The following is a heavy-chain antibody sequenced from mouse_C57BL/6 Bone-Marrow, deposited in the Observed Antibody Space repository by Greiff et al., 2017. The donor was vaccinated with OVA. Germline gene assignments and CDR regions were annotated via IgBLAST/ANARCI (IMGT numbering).Heavy chain of an antibody. CDR2: IYPGDGDT. D-gene: IGHD2-13*01. V-gene: IGHV1-82*01. CDR3: ARGDCDWFDY. CDR1: GYAFSSSW. Sequence: VQLQQSGPELVKPGASVKLSCKASGYAFSSSWMNWVKQRPGKGLEWIGRIYPGDGDTNYNGKFKGKATLTADKSSSTAYMHLSSLTSEDSAVYFCARGDCDWFDYWGQGTTLTVSS. J-gene: IGHJ2*01.